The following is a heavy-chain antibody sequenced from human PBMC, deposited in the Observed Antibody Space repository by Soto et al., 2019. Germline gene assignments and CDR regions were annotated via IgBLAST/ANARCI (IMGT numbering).Heavy chain of an antibody. J-gene: IGHJ5*02. CDR1: RCYLSNFY. Sequence: TLSLTGPDARCYLSNFYWSWLRHPNGKGLEWIGYIYYSGGTNYNPSLKSRVTISVDTSKNQCSLKLSSVTAADTAVYYCAREWIADRRGLNWCDPWGQGTRVTVS. D-gene: IGHD6-6*01. CDR3: AREWIADRRGLNWCDP. V-gene: IGHV4-59*01. CDR2: IYYSGGT.